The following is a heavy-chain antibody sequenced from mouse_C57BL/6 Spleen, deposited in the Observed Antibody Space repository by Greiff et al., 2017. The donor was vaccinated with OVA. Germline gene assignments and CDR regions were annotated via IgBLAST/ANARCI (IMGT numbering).Heavy chain of an antibody. V-gene: IGHV5-4*01. Sequence: EVKLVESGGGLVKPGGSLKLSCAASGFTFSSYAMSWVRQTPEKRLEWVATISDGGSYTYYPDNVKGRFTISRDNAKNNLYLQMSHLKSEDTAMYYCARDREGFTTVGNWYFDVWGTGTTVTVSS. CDR2: ISDGGSYT. J-gene: IGHJ1*03. CDR1: GFTFSSYA. D-gene: IGHD1-1*01. CDR3: ARDREGFTTVGNWYFDV.